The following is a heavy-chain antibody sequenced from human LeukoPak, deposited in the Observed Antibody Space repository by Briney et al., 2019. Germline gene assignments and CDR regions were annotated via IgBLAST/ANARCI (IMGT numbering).Heavy chain of an antibody. J-gene: IGHJ6*03. CDR1: GGSFSGYY. CDR3: ASTNIGYSSGWFYYYYMDV. Sequence: ASETLSFTCAVYGGSFSGYYWSWIRQPPGKGLEWIGEINHSGSTNYNPSLKSRVTISVDTSKNQFSLKLSSVTAADTAVYYCASTNIGYSSGWFYYYYMDVWGKGTTVTVSS. CDR2: INHSGST. V-gene: IGHV4-34*01. D-gene: IGHD6-19*01.